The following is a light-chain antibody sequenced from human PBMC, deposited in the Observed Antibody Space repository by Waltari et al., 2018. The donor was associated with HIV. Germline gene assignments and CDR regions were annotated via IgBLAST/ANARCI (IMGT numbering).Light chain of an antibody. V-gene: IGKV1-39*01. CDR1: QSISSH. CDR2: AAS. CDR3: QQSYSSPNN. J-gene: IGKJ2*01. Sequence: DIQMTQSPSSLSASLGDRVTITCRASQSISSHLNWYQQKPGEAPKVLIYAASSLRSDVPSRFSGSGSWTEFTLTISSLQLEDFATYFCQQSYSSPNNFGQGT.